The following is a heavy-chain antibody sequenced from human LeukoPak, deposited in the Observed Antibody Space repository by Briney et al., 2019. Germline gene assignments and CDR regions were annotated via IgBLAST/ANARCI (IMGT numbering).Heavy chain of an antibody. CDR3: AKDIDFDY. CDR1: GFTFCRYG. J-gene: IGHJ4*02. Sequence: PGRSLRLSCAASGFTFCRYGMHWVRQAPGKGLEWVAVISYDGSNKYYADSVKGRFTISRDNSKNTLYLQKNSLRAEDTAVYYCAKDIDFDYWGQGTLVTVSS. CDR2: ISYDGSNK. V-gene: IGHV3-30*18.